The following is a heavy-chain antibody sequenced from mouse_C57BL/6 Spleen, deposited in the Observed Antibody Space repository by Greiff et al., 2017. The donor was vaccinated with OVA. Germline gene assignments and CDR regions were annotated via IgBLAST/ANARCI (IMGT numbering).Heavy chain of an antibody. J-gene: IGHJ1*03. V-gene: IGHV1-26*01. Sequence: EVQLQQSGPELVKPGASVKISCKASGYTFTDYYMNWVKQSHGKSLEWIGDINPNNGGTSYNQKFKGKATLTVDKSSSTAYMELRSLTSEDSAVYYCARGTGTEGYFDVWGTGTTVTVSS. CDR2: INPNNGGT. D-gene: IGHD4-1*01. CDR1: GYTFTDYY. CDR3: ARGTGTEGYFDV.